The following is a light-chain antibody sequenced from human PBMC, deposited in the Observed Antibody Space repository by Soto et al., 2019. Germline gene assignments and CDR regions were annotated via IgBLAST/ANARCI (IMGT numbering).Light chain of an antibody. J-gene: IGLJ1*01. Sequence: QSVLTQPASVSGSPGQSITISCAGTSSDIGAYNYVSWYQQHPGKAPKLLIYDVSNRPSGISNRFSGSKSGNTASLTISGLQVEDEADYYCISLTGSPSYVCGTGTKVTVL. V-gene: IGLV2-14*03. CDR2: DVS. CDR3: ISLTGSPSYV. CDR1: SSDIGAYNY.